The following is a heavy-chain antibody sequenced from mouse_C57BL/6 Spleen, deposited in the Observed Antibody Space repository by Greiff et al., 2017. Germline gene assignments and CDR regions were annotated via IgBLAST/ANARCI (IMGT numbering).Heavy chain of an antibody. CDR1: GYTFTSYW. CDR2: IHPSDSDT. CDR3: AGEIYYDYEAWFAY. D-gene: IGHD2-4*01. J-gene: IGHJ3*01. Sequence: VQLQQPGAELVKPGASVKVSCKASGYTFTSYWMHWVKQRPGQGLEWIGRIHPSDSDTNYNQKFKGKATLTVDKSSSTAYMQLSSLTSEDSAVYYCAGEIYYDYEAWFAYWGQGTLVTVSA. V-gene: IGHV1-74*01.